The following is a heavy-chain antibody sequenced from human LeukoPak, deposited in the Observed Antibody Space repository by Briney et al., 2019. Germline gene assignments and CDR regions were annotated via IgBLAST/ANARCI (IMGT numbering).Heavy chain of an antibody. CDR1: AFTFSSYS. D-gene: IGHD3-22*01. V-gene: IGHV3-21*01. Sequence: GGSLRLSCAASAFTFSSYSMNWVRQAPGKGLEWVSSISSSSTYIYYADSVKGRFTISRDNAKNSLYLQMNSLRAEDTAVYYCARDPLKHYYDSSATGTWFDPWGQGTLVTVSS. J-gene: IGHJ5*02. CDR3: ARDPLKHYYDSSATGTWFDP. CDR2: ISSSSTYI.